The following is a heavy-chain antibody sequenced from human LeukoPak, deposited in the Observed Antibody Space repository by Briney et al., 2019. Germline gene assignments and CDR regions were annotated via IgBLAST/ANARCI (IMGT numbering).Heavy chain of an antibody. CDR1: GFTVGSDY. J-gene: IGHJ5*02. Sequence: GGSLRLSCAASGFTVGSDYMSWVRQAPGKGLEWVSLIYTGGSTYYADSVKGRFTISRDNSKNPLYLQMNSLRAEDTAVYYCARWRNYYDSSGFYSNWFDPWGQGTLVTVSS. D-gene: IGHD3-22*01. CDR3: ARWRNYYDSSGFYSNWFDP. V-gene: IGHV3-66*01. CDR2: IYTGGST.